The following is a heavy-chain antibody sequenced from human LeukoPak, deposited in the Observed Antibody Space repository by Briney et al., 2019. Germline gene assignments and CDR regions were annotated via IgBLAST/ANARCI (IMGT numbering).Heavy chain of an antibody. CDR3: ARTGSYWGSNWFDP. CDR1: GGSISNYY. Sequence: PSETLSLTCTVSGGSISNYYWSWIRQPPGKGLEWIGYIYYSGSTNYNPSLKSRVTISVDTSKNQFSLNLTSVTAADTAVYYCARTGSYWGSNWFDPWGQGTLVTVSS. D-gene: IGHD2-8*02. CDR2: IYYSGST. V-gene: IGHV4-59*12. J-gene: IGHJ5*02.